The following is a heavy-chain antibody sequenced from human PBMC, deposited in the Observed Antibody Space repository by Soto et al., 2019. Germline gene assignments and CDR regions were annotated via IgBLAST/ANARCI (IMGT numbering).Heavy chain of an antibody. CDR2: ITTSDDIT. CDR3: VRTSLVVAAATREDY. D-gene: IGHD2-15*01. Sequence: EVQLFESGGGLVEPGESLRLSCAASGFIFKDFAMSWVRQAPGKGLEWVSTITTSDDITYSADSVRGRFTISRDNSANTLFLQMNSLRAEDTAVYYCVRTSLVVAAATREDYWGQGTLVTVSS. CDR1: GFIFKDFA. J-gene: IGHJ4*02. V-gene: IGHV3-23*01.